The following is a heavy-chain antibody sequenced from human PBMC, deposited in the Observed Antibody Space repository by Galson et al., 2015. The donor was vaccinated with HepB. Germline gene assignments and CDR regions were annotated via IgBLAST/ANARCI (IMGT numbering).Heavy chain of an antibody. CDR1: GFTFSSYG. J-gene: IGHJ4*02. Sequence: SLRLSCAASGFTFSSYGMHWVRQAPGKGLEWVSYISSTSSAIYYADSVKGRFTISRDNAENSLYLQMNSLRAEDTAVYYCARVSVAASDDYWGQGTLVTVSS. CDR3: ARVSVAASDDY. D-gene: IGHD6-19*01. CDR2: ISSTSSAI. V-gene: IGHV3-48*04.